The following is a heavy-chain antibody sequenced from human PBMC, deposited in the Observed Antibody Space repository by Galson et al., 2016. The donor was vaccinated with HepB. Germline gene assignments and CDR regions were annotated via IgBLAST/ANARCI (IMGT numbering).Heavy chain of an antibody. CDR1: GFTFSSYS. CDR2: TSSSSNNI. D-gene: IGHD3-22*01. CDR3: ARKRSGSSAAGDF. V-gene: IGHV3-48*01. Sequence: SLRLSCAASGFTFSSYSMNWVRQAPGKGLEWVSFTSSSSNNIYYAQSVKGRFTVSRDNARNSLSLHMNSLRVEDTAIYYCARKRSGSSAAGDFWGPGTLVTVSS. J-gene: IGHJ4*01.